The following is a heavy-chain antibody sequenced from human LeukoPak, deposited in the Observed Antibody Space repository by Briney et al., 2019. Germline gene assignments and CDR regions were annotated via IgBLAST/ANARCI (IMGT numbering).Heavy chain of an antibody. J-gene: IGHJ3*01. D-gene: IGHD3-22*01. CDR2: ITYFGSA. V-gene: IGHV4-59*12. CDR3: ARDKGHCGNSCYSDDLDV. CDR1: ARSMRNNY. Sequence: SETLSLTCNVSARSMRNNYWKWVRQSPGKGLEWIGYITYFGSATYNPSLKSRVTISIDTSKNVFSLELTSVTSADSAVYYCARDKGHCGNSCYSDDLDVWGPGSLVTVSS.